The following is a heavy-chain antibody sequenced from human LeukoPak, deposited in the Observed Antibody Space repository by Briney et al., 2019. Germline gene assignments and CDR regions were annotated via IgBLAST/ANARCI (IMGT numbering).Heavy chain of an antibody. CDR2: ISSSSSYI. D-gene: IGHD6-13*01. J-gene: IGHJ6*02. Sequence: GGSLRLSCAASGFTFSSYSMNWVRQAPGKGLEWVSSISSSSSYICYADSVKGRFTISRDNAKNSLYLQMNSLRAEDTAVYYCARVKGQQPYYYGMDVWGQGTTVTVSS. V-gene: IGHV3-21*01. CDR1: GFTFSSYS. CDR3: ARVKGQQPYYYGMDV.